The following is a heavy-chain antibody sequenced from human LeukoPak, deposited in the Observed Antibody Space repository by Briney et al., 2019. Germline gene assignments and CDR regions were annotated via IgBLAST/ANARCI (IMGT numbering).Heavy chain of an antibody. V-gene: IGHV3-11*01. CDR1: GFPFSDYY. D-gene: IGHD2-2*01. CDR3: ARGFDCSSTRCSCMDV. Sequence: GSLRLSCVTSGFPFSDYYMSWIRQAPGKGLDWVSYISGSGSDIYYADSVKGRFTISRDNAKNSLHLQMNSLRAEDTAVYYCARGFDCSSTRCSCMDVWGQGTTVTVSS. CDR2: ISGSGSDI. J-gene: IGHJ6*02.